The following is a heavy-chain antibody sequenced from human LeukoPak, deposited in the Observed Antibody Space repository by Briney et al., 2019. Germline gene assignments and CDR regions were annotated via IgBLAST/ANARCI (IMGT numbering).Heavy chain of an antibody. CDR1: GGSISSGSYY. J-gene: IGHJ6*03. CDR3: AREGSSRVHYYYYMDV. D-gene: IGHD6-13*01. CDR2: IYTSGST. V-gene: IGHV4-61*02. Sequence: PSETLSLTCTVSGGSISSGSYYWSWIRQPAGKGLEWIGRIYTSGSTNYNPSLKSRVTISVDTSKNQFSLKLSSVTAADTAVYYCAREGSSRVHYYYYMDVWGKGTTVTISS.